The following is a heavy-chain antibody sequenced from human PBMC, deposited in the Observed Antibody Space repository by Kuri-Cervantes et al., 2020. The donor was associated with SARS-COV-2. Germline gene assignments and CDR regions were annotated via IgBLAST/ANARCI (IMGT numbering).Heavy chain of an antibody. D-gene: IGHD3-16*01. J-gene: IGHJ2*01. Sequence: SLSLTCAASGFTFSYYYMSGVRQAPGKGLEWVSYISSSGSTIYYADSVKGRFTISRDNAKNSLYLQMNSLRAEDTAVYYCARDTRGYWYFDLWGRGTLVTVSS. CDR3: ARDTRGYWYFDL. CDR2: ISSSGSTI. CDR1: GFTFSYYY. V-gene: IGHV3-11*01.